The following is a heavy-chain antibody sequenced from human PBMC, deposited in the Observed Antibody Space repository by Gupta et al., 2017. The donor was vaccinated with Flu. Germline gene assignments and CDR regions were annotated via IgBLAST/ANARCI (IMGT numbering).Heavy chain of an antibody. CDR1: GYNFNGYY. CDR3: ARDLCGGDCSYNAMDI. CDR2: IKPRSGDT. D-gene: IGHD2-21*02. V-gene: IGHV1-2*02. Sequence: QVQLVQSGGEVKKPGASVKVSCKASGYNFNGYYIHWVRQAPGQGLEWLVWIKPRSGDTKYAQNLHGRVTVTRETSITTAYMELSMLKSDDTATYSCARDLCGGDCSYNAMDILGQGSTVTVSS. J-gene: IGHJ6*02.